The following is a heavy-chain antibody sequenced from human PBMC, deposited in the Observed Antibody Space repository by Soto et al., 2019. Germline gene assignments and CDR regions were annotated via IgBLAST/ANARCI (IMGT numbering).Heavy chain of an antibody. V-gene: IGHV1-3*01. CDR1: GYTFTSYA. J-gene: IGHJ6*03. CDR3: ARSTGAYYYYYYYMDV. Sequence: ASVKVSCKASGYTFTSYAMHWVRQAPGQRLEWMGWINAGNGNTKYSQKFQGRVTITRDTSASTASMELSSLRSEDTAVYYCARSTGAYYYYYYYMDVWGKGTTVTVSS. CDR2: INAGNGNT.